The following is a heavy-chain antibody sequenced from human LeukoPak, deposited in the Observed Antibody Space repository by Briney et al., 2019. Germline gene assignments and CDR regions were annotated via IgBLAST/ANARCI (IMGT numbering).Heavy chain of an antibody. V-gene: IGHV3-23*01. CDR2: ISGSGGST. CDR1: GFTFSSYA. D-gene: IGHD2-2*01. J-gene: IGHJ4*02. Sequence: GGSLRLSCAASGFTFSSYAMSWVRQAPGKGLEWVSAISGSGGSTYYVDSVKGRFTISRDNSKNTLYLQMNSLRAEDTAVYYCAKPACSSTSCYAPYYFDYWGQGTLVTVSS. CDR3: AKPACSSTSCYAPYYFDY.